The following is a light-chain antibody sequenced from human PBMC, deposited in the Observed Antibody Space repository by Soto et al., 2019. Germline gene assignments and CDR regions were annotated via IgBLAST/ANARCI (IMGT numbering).Light chain of an antibody. CDR1: QGISSY. CDR3: QQYYSYPTIT. J-gene: IGKJ5*01. Sequence: AIRMTQSPSSFSASTGDRVTITCRASQGISSYLAWYQQKPGKAPKLLIYAASTLQRGVPSRFSGSGSGTDFTLTISCLQSEDFATYYCQQYYSYPTITFGQGTRLEIK. CDR2: AAS. V-gene: IGKV1-8*01.